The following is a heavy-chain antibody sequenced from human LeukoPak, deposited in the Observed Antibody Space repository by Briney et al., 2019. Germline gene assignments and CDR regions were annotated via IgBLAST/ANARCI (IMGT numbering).Heavy chain of an antibody. J-gene: IGHJ4*02. V-gene: IGHV1-69*04. CDR1: GGTFSSYA. Sequence: GASVKVSCKASGGTFSSYAISWVRQAPGQGLEWMGRIIPILGIANYAQKFQGRVTITADKSTSTAYMELSSLRSEDTAVYYCARVPGIAAALSSYYFDYWGQGTLVTVSS. CDR3: ARVPGIAAALSSYYFDY. CDR2: IIPILGIA. D-gene: IGHD6-13*01.